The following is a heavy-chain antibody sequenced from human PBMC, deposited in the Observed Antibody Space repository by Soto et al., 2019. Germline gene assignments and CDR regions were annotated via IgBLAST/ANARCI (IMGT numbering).Heavy chain of an antibody. D-gene: IGHD2-2*02. J-gene: IGHJ6*02. CDR2: IGVYNGKT. Sequence: QEQLVQSGGEVKKPGASVRVSCKASGYTFTKYGITWVRQAPGQGLEWMGWIGVYNGKTNYARKLQGRVIMTADTSASTAYVELRCLRSDDAAVYYCSRARYCTSPSFYNHYFYGMDIWGQGTTVSVSS. V-gene: IGHV1-18*04. CDR1: GYTFTKYG. CDR3: SRARYCTSPSFYNHYFYGMDI.